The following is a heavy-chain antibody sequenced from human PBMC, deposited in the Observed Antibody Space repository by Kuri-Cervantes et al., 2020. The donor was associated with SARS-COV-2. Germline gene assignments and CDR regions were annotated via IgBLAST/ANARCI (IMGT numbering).Heavy chain of an antibody. J-gene: IGHJ4*02. CDR3: ARVGCSGGSCYFVDY. V-gene: IGHV3-23*01. CDR1: GFTFSSYA. D-gene: IGHD2-15*01. Sequence: ETLSLTCAASGFTFSSYAMSWVRQAPGKGLEWVSAIGGSGGSTYYADSVKGRFTISRDNSKNTLYLQMNSLRAEDTAVYYCARVGCSGGSCYFVDYWGQGTLVTVSS. CDR2: IGGSGGST.